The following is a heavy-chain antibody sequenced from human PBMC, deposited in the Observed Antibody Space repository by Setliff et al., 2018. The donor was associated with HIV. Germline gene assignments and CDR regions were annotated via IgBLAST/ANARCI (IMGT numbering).Heavy chain of an antibody. D-gene: IGHD2-15*01. J-gene: IGHJ4*02. CDR1: GFSFSSYG. V-gene: IGHV3-48*01. CDR3: VGPHCSSRGRCYAFDR. CDR2: ISSTSSNI. Sequence: GGSLRLSCAASGFSFSSYGMNWVRQAPGKGLEWVSYISSTSSNIYYVDSVEGRFTISRDNADNSLYLQMNSLRAEDTAVYYCVGPHCSSRGRCYAFDRWGQGTRVTVSS.